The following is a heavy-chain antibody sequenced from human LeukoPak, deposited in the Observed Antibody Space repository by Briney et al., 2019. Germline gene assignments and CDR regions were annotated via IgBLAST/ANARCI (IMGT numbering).Heavy chain of an antibody. D-gene: IGHD5-24*01. J-gene: IGHJ4*02. CDR1: GGSFSGYY. Sequence: SETLSLTCAVSGGSFSGYYWSWIRQPPGKGLEWIGEINHSGSTNYNPSLKSRVTISVDTSKNQFSLKLSSGTAADTAVYFCARGKGYNSFDYWGQGTLVTVSS. CDR2: INHSGST. CDR3: ARGKGYNSFDY. V-gene: IGHV4-34*01.